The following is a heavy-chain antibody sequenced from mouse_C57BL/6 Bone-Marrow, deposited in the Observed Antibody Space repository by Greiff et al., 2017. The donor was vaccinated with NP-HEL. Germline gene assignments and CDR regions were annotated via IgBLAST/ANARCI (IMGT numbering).Heavy chain of an antibody. D-gene: IGHD2-5*01. CDR2: IYPGSGST. Sequence: QVQLQQPGAELVKPGASVKMSCKASGYTFTSYWITWVKQRPGQGLEWIGDIYPGSGSTNYNEKFKSKATLTVDTSSSTAYMQLSSLTSEDSAVYYCARGGYYSNYGWFAYWGQGTLVTVSA. V-gene: IGHV1-55*01. CDR1: GYTFTSYW. J-gene: IGHJ3*01. CDR3: ARGGYYSNYGWFAY.